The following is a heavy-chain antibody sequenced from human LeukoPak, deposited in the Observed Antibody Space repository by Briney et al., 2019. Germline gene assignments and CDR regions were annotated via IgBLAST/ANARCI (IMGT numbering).Heavy chain of an antibody. CDR3: ARSKGRGPHAFDI. V-gene: IGHV1-8*01. D-gene: IGHD3-10*01. J-gene: IGHJ3*02. CDR1: GYTFTSYD. Sequence: ASVKVSFKASGYTFTSYDINWVRQATGQGLEWMGWVNPNSGNTGYAQKFQGRVTMTRNTSISTAYMELSSLRSEDTAVYYCARSKGRGPHAFDIWGQGTMVTVSS. CDR2: VNPNSGNT.